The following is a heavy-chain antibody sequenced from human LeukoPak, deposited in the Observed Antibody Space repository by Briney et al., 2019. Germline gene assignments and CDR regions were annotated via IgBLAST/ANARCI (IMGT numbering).Heavy chain of an antibody. CDR3: AKGRSPTDNRGGYFDY. D-gene: IGHD1-14*01. V-gene: IGHV3-9*01. J-gene: IGHJ4*02. Sequence: HPGGSLRLSCVASGFTFNDYAMHWVRQAPGKGLEWVSGISWNSGSINYADSVKGRFTISGDNAKNSLYLQMNSLRTEDTALYYCAKGRSPTDNRGGYFDYWGQGTLVTVSS. CDR2: ISWNSGSI. CDR1: GFTFNDYA.